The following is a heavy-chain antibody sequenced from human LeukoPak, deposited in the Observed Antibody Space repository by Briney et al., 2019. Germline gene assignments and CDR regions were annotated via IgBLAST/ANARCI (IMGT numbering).Heavy chain of an antibody. V-gene: IGHV3-48*04. D-gene: IGHD3-16*01. Sequence: GGSLRLSCAASGFSFSGYSMSWVRQAPGKGLEWLSHISGSSSTKYYADSVKGRFTVSRDNADKSLYLHMDSLTAEDTAVYYCARVTGGSYPNWFDPWGQGTLVTVSS. CDR3: ARVTGGSYPNWFDP. J-gene: IGHJ5*02. CDR1: GFSFSGYS. CDR2: ISGSSSTK.